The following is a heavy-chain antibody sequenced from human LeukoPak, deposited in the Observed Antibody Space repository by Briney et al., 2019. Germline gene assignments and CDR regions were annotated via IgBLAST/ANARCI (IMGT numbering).Heavy chain of an antibody. CDR1: GYTFTSYG. CDR3: ARVYYDFWSGRYNWFDP. J-gene: IGHJ5*02. V-gene: IGHV1-69*13. D-gene: IGHD3-3*01. Sequence: SVKVSCKASGYTFTSYGISWVRQAPEQGLEWMGGIIPIFGTANYAQRFQGRVTITADESTSTAYMELSSLRSEDTAVYYCARVYYDFWSGRYNWFDPWGQGTLVTVSS. CDR2: IIPIFGTA.